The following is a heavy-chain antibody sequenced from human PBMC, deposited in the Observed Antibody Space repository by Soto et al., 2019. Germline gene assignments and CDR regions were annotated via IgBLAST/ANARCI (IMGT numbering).Heavy chain of an antibody. J-gene: IGHJ4*02. D-gene: IGHD6-19*01. Sequence: SETLSLTCTVSDRPISSGDYYWSWIRQPPGKGLEWIGYIYYSGSAYYNPSLKSRVTISVDTSKNQFSLKLSSVTAADTAVYYCARRVRGSGWYYFDYWGQETLVTVSS. CDR2: IYYSGSA. CDR3: ARRVRGSGWYYFDY. V-gene: IGHV4-61*08. CDR1: DRPISSGDYY.